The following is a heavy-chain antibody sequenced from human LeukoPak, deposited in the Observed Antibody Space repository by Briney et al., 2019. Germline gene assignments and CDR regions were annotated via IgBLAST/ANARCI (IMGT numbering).Heavy chain of an antibody. V-gene: IGHV3-33*01. Sequence: GGSLRLSCAASGFTFSSYGMHWVRQAPGKGLEWVAVIWYDGSNKYYADSVKGRFTISRDNSKNTLYLQMNSLRAEDTAVYYCARDGNYYDSSGYLDYWGQGTLVTVSS. J-gene: IGHJ4*02. CDR3: ARDGNYYDSSGYLDY. CDR1: GFTFSSYG. D-gene: IGHD3-22*01. CDR2: IWYDGSNK.